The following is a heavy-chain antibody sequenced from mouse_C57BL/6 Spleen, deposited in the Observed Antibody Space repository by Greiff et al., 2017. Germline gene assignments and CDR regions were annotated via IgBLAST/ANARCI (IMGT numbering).Heavy chain of an antibody. Sequence: QVQLQQPGAELVRPGSSVKLSCKASGYTFTSYWMHWVKQRPIQGLEWIGNIDPSDSETHYNQKFKDKATLTVDKSSTTAYMQLSSLTSEDSAVYYCARPYYYGSGYWWDFDVWGTGTTVTVSS. V-gene: IGHV1-52*01. CDR1: GYTFTSYW. CDR3: ARPYYYGSGYWWDFDV. CDR2: IDPSDSET. D-gene: IGHD1-1*01. J-gene: IGHJ1*03.